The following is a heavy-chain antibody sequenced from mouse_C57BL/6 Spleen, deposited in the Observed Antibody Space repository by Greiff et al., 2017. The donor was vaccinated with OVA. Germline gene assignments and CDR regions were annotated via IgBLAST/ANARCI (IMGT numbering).Heavy chain of an antibody. D-gene: IGHD2-5*01. V-gene: IGHV3-6*01. CDR1: GYSITSGYY. CDR3: STSYSNYVLMDY. J-gene: IGHJ4*01. Sequence: EVQLQESGPGLVKPSQSLSLTCSVTGYSITSGYYWNWIRQFPGNKLEWMGYISYDGSNNYNPSLKNRISITRDTSKNQFFLQLNSVTTEYTSTYYCSTSYSNYVLMDYWGPGTSVTVSS. CDR2: ISYDGSN.